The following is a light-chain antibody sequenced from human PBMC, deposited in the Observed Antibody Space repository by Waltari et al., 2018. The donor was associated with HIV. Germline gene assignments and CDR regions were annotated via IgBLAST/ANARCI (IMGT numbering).Light chain of an antibody. Sequence: DIQMTQSPPTQSASVGDRVTITCPASQSISTWLAWFQQKPGEAPKMLIYKASTLDTGVPSRFSGSGSGTEFTLTISSLLPDDFATYYCQQYDNYPHTFGQGTKLE. CDR2: KAS. CDR3: QQYDNYPHT. V-gene: IGKV1-5*03. CDR1: QSISTW. J-gene: IGKJ2*01.